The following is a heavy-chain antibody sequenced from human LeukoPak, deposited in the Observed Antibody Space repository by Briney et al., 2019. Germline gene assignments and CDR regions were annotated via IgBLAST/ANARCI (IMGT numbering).Heavy chain of an antibody. CDR3: ARVIAVAGPYYFDY. D-gene: IGHD6-19*01. V-gene: IGHV1-69*02. CDR1: GGTFSSYT. Sequence: SVKVSCKASGGTFSSYTISWVRQAPGQGLEWMGRIIPILGIANYAQKFQGRVTITADKSTSTDYMELSSLRSEDTAVYYCARVIAVAGPYYFDYWGQGTLVTVSS. J-gene: IGHJ4*02. CDR2: IIPILGIA.